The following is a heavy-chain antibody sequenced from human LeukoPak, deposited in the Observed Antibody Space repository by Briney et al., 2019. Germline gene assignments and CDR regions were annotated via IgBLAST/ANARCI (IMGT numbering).Heavy chain of an antibody. D-gene: IGHD3-22*01. CDR3: AKDREVVVITTIWSTPPTDY. V-gene: IGHV3-23*01. CDR2: ISGSGGST. J-gene: IGHJ4*02. CDR1: GFTFSSYA. Sequence: GGSLRLSCAASGFTFSSYAMSWVRQAPGKGLEWVSAISGSGGSTYYADSVKGRFTISRDNSKNTLYLQMNSLRAEDTAVYYCAKDREVVVITTIWSTPPTDYWGQGTLVTVSS.